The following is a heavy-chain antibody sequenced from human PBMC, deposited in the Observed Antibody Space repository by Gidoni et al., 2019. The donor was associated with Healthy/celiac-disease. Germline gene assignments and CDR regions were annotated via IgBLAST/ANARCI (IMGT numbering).Heavy chain of an antibody. D-gene: IGHD6-13*01. CDR2: IKQDGSEK. V-gene: IGHV3-7*01. Sequence: EVQLVESGGGLVQPGGSLRLSCAASGFTFSSDWMSWVRQAPGKGLGWVANIKQDGSEKYYVDSVKGRFTISRDNATNSLYLQMNSLRAEDTAVYYCARDGGGSSWYRLFYYYYGMDVWGQGTTVTVSS. CDR1: GFTFSSDW. J-gene: IGHJ6*02. CDR3: ARDGGGSSWYRLFYYYYGMDV.